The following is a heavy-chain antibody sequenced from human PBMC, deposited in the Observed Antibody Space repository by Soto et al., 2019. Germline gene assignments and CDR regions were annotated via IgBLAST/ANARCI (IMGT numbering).Heavy chain of an antibody. D-gene: IGHD3-22*01. CDR2: TYYRSKWYN. Sequence: SQTISLTCAISGDSVSSNSAAWNWIRQSPSRGLEWLGRTYYRSKWYNDYAVSVKSRITISPDTSKNQFSLQLNSVTPEDTAVYYCARDREYYSDSSAVWFDPWGQGTRVTVSS. V-gene: IGHV6-1*01. J-gene: IGHJ5*02. CDR1: GDSVSSNSAA. CDR3: ARDREYYSDSSAVWFDP.